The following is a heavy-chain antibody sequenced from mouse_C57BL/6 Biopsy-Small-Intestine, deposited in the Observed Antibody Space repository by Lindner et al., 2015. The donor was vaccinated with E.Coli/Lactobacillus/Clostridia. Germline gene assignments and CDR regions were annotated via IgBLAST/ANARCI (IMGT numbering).Heavy chain of an antibody. D-gene: IGHD1-1*01. CDR2: IYPRSGNT. CDR3: ARKRDIWPYVHYAMDY. CDR1: GYTFTSYG. Sequence: VQLQESGAELARPGASVKLSCKASGYTFTSYGISWVKQRTGQGLEWIGEIYPRSGNTYYNEKFKGKATLTADKSSSTAYMELRSLTSEDSAVYFCARKRDIWPYVHYAMDYWGQGTSVTVSS. J-gene: IGHJ4*01. V-gene: IGHV1-81*01.